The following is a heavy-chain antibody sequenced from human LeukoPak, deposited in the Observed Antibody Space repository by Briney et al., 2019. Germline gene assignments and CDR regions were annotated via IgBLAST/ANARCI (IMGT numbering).Heavy chain of an antibody. CDR1: GYIFNSYY. D-gene: IGHD3-22*01. J-gene: IGHJ1*01. CDR2: INPSGGST. Sequence: PSVKVSCKASGYIFNSYYMHWVRQAPGQGLEWMGIINPSGGSTSYAQKFQGRVTMTRDTSTNTVYMELSSLRSEDTAMYYCARADVTYYYDSSGSPPSYGGQGTLVTVSS. CDR3: ARADVTYYYDSSGSPPSY. V-gene: IGHV1-46*02.